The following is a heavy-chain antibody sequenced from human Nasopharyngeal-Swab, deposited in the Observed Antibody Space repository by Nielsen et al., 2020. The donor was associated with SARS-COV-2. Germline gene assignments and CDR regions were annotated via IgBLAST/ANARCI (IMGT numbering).Heavy chain of an antibody. J-gene: IGHJ4*02. CDR3: ARDPPADFWSGYYLDY. Sequence: VRQAPGKRLEWVSYISSSSSTIYYADSVKGRFTISRDNAKNSLYLQMNSLRAEDTAVYYCARDPPADFWSGYYLDYWGQGTLVTVSS. V-gene: IGHV3-48*04. CDR2: ISSSSSTI. D-gene: IGHD3-3*01.